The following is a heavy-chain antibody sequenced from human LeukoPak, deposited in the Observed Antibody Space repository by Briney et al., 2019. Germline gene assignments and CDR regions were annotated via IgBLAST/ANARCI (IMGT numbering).Heavy chain of an antibody. D-gene: IGHD2/OR15-2a*01. CDR1: GYTFTSYY. CDR2: INPSGGST. V-gene: IGHV1-46*01. J-gene: IGHJ5*02. Sequence: ASVKVSCKASGYTFTSYYMHWVRQAPGQGLEWMGIINPSGGSTSYVQKFQGRVTMTRDMSTSTVYMELSSLRSEDTAVYYCARSPSFAGWFDPWGQGTLVTVSS. CDR3: ARSPSFAGWFDP.